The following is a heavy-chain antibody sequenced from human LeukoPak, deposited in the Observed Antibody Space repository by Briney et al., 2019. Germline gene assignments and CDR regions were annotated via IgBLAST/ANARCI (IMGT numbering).Heavy chain of an antibody. D-gene: IGHD6-13*01. Sequence: ASETLSLTCTVSGGSISSNNYYWGWIRQPPGKGLEWIGSLYYSGSAYYNPSLKSRVTISVDASKNQFSLKLSSVTAADTAVYYCARGKTAAGLTWFDPWGQGTLVTVSS. CDR1: GGSISSNNYY. V-gene: IGHV4-39*01. CDR2: LYYSGSA. CDR3: ARGKTAAGLTWFDP. J-gene: IGHJ5*02.